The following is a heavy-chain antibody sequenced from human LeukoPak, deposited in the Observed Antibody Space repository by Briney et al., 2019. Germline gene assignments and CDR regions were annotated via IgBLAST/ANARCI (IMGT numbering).Heavy chain of an antibody. CDR3: ARDGGYSYGSPSYYFDY. Sequence: PGGSLRLSCAASGFTFSSYAVHWVRQAPGKGLEYVSAISSNGGSTYYANSVKGRFTISRDNSKSTLYLQMGSLRAEDMAVYYCARDGGYSYGSPSYYFDYWGQGTLVTVSS. D-gene: IGHD5-18*01. J-gene: IGHJ4*02. V-gene: IGHV3-64*01. CDR1: GFTFSSYA. CDR2: ISSNGGST.